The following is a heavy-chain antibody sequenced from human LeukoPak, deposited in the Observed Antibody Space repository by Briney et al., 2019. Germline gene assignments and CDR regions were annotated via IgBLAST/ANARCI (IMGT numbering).Heavy chain of an antibody. Sequence: ASVKVSCKASGYTFTGYYMHWLRQAPGQGLEWMERINAYNGNTNYAQKLQGRVTMTSDTSTSTAYMELRSLRSDDTAVYYCARVRAPYYDILTGPTGYGMDVWGQGTTVTVSS. J-gene: IGHJ6*02. D-gene: IGHD3-9*01. CDR1: GYTFTGYY. CDR2: INAYNGNT. CDR3: ARVRAPYYDILTGPTGYGMDV. V-gene: IGHV1-18*04.